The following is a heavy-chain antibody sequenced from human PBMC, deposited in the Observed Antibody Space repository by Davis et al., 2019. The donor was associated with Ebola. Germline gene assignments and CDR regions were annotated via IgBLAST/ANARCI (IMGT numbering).Heavy chain of an antibody. Sequence: YADSVKGRFTISRGFSKNTLYLQMNSLRAEDTAVYYCARGELSVWGQGTLVTVSS. J-gene: IGHJ4*02. D-gene: IGHD1-26*01. V-gene: IGHV3-30*07. CDR3: ARGELSV.